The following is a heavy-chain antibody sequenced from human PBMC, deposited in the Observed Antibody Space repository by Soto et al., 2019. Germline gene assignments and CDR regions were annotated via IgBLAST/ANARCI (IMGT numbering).Heavy chain of an antibody. D-gene: IGHD6-19*01. J-gene: IGHJ4*02. CDR3: ARDGSKAVAGLGGFGY. Sequence: QVKLVESGGGVVQPGRSQRLSCAASGFTFSSYAMHWVRQAPGKGLEWVAVLSYDGSNQYFADSVKGRFTISSDNSKNTLYLQMNSLRGDDTAVYYCARDGSKAVAGLGGFGYWGQGTLVTVSS. CDR1: GFTFSSYA. V-gene: IGHV3-30-3*01. CDR2: LSYDGSNQ.